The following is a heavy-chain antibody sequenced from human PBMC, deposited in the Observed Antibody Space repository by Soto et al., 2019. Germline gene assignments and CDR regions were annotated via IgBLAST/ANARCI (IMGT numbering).Heavy chain of an antibody. Sequence: PSETLSLTCTVSGGSISSGDYYWSWIRQPPGKGLEWIGYIYYSGSTYYNPSLKSRVTISVDASKSQFYLKLRSVTAADTAVYYCARKMPTMIVVVIQNWFDPWGQGTLVTSPQ. CDR1: GGSISSGDYY. CDR3: ARKMPTMIVVVIQNWFDP. CDR2: IYYSGST. J-gene: IGHJ5*02. V-gene: IGHV4-30-4*02. D-gene: IGHD3-22*01.